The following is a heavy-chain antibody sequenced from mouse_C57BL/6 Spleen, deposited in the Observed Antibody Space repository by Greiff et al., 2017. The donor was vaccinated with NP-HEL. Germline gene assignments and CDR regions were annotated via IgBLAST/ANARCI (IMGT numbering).Heavy chain of an antibody. Sequence: EVQLQQSGPELVKPGASVKISCKASGYSFTGYYMNWVKQSPEKSLEWIGEINPRTGGTSYNQKFKAKATLTVDKSSSTAYMQLKSLTSEDSAVYYCARSETYYDYDWFAYWGQGTLVTVSA. J-gene: IGHJ3*01. CDR2: INPRTGGT. V-gene: IGHV1-42*01. CDR3: ARSETYYDYDWFAY. CDR1: GYSFTGYY. D-gene: IGHD2-4*01.